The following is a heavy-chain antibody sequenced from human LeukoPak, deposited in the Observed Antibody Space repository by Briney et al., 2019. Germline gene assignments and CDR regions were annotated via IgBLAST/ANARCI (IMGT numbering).Heavy chain of an antibody. J-gene: IGHJ5*02. Sequence: GGSLRLSCAASGFTFSSYGMHWVRQAPGKGLEWVAFIRYDGSNKYYADSVKGRFTISRDNSKNTLYLQMNSLRAEDTAVYYCAKDVAVTYNWFDPWGQRTLVTVSS. D-gene: IGHD4-23*01. CDR1: GFTFSSYG. CDR3: AKDVAVTYNWFDP. V-gene: IGHV3-30*02. CDR2: IRYDGSNK.